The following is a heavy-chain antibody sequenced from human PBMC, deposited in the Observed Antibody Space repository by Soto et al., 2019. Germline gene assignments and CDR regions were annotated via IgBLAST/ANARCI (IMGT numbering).Heavy chain of an antibody. CDR3: ARRGTTWIQLWNDYGMDV. D-gene: IGHD5-18*01. V-gene: IGHV1-18*04. CDR2: ISAYNGNT. Sequence: QVQLVQSGAEVKKPGASVKVSCKASGYTFTSYGISWVRQAPGQGLEWMGWISAYNGNTNYAQKLQGRVTMTTDTSTSTAYMERRSLRSDDTAVYYCARRGTTWIQLWNDYGMDVWGQGTTVTVSS. CDR1: GYTFTSYG. J-gene: IGHJ6*02.